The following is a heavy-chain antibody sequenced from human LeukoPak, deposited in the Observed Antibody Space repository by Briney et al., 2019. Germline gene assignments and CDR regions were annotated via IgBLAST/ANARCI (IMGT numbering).Heavy chain of an antibody. CDR2: MNPNSGNT. D-gene: IGHD6-19*01. V-gene: IGHV1-8*01. CDR1: GYTFTSYD. J-gene: IGHJ4*02. Sequence: ASVKVSCKASGYTFTSYDINRVRQATGQGLEWMGWMNPNSGNTGYAQKFQGRVTMTRNTSISTAYMELSSLRSEDTAVYYCARERRMGSGQPFDYWGQGTLVTVSS. CDR3: ARERRMGSGQPFDY.